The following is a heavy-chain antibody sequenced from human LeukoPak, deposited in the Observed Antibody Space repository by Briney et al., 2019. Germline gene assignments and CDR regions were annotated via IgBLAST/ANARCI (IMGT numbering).Heavy chain of an antibody. CDR2: IYPGDSDT. CDR1: GYSFTSYW. Sequence: GESLKISCKGSGYSFTSYWIGWVRQMPGKGLEWMGIIYPGDSDTRYSPSFQGQVTISADKSISTAYLQWSSLKASDTAIYYCARLNNIAVAGTGFDYWGQGTLVTVSS. D-gene: IGHD6-19*01. CDR3: ARLNNIAVAGTGFDY. J-gene: IGHJ4*02. V-gene: IGHV5-51*01.